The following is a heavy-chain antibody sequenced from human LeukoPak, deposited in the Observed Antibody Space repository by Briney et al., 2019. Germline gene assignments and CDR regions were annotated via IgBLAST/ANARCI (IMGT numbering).Heavy chain of an antibody. V-gene: IGHV4-59*01. Sequence: SETLSLTCTVSGASISSYYWSWIRQPPGKGLEWIGYIYYSGSTNYNPSLKSRVSISIDTSMSQFSLKVSSVTAADTAVYYCARHGTTGTNLNWFDPWGQGTLVTVSS. CDR1: GASISSYY. CDR2: IYYSGST. CDR3: ARHGTTGTNLNWFDP. J-gene: IGHJ5*02. D-gene: IGHD1-1*01.